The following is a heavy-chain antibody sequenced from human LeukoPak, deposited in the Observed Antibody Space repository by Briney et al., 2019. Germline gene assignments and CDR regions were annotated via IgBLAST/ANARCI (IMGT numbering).Heavy chain of an antibody. V-gene: IGHV1-8*01. CDR2: MSPNSGDT. CDR1: GYTFTSYD. CDR3: AREGPSFWSGPDYGRDV. J-gene: IGHJ6*02. D-gene: IGHD3-3*01. Sequence: ASVKVSCKASGYTFTSYDFNWVRQATGQRPEWMGWMSPNSGDTGYAQKFQDRVTMTRNTSISTAYMELSSLRSDDTAVYYCAREGPSFWSGPDYGRDVWGQGTTVTVSS.